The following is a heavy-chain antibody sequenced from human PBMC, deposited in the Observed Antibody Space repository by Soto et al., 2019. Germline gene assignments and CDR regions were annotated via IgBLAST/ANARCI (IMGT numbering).Heavy chain of an antibody. J-gene: IGHJ4*02. V-gene: IGHV4-59*12. CDR2: IYYSGST. CDR1: GGSISSYY. Sequence: SETLSLTCTVSGGSISSYYWSWIRQPPGKGLEWIGYIYYSGSTNYNPSLKSRITISVDTSKNQFSLQLNSVTPEDTAVYYCAREVRVVMLFDYWGQGTLVTVSS. CDR3: AREVRVVMLFDY. D-gene: IGHD3-3*01.